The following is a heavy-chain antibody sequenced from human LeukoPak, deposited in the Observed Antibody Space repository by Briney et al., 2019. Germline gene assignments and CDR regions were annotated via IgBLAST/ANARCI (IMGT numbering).Heavy chain of an antibody. CDR2: FDPEDGET. V-gene: IGHV1-24*01. D-gene: IGHD1-7*01. CDR3: ATQFLMAELDRFDP. Sequence: ASVKVSCKVSGYTLTELSMHWVRRAPGKGLEWMGGFDPEDGETIYAQKFQGRVTMTEDTSTDTAYMELSSLRSEDTAVYYCATQFLMAELDRFDPWGQGTLVTVSS. J-gene: IGHJ5*02. CDR1: GYTLTELS.